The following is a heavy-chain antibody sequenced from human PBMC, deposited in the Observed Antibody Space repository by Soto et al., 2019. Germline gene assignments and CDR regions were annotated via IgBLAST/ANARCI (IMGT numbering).Heavy chain of an antibody. V-gene: IGHV1-46*03. CDR2: INPSGGST. CDR1: GYTFTSYY. CDR3: ASNCGDYAFYYYYYMDV. Sequence: QVQLVQSGAEVKKPGASVKVSCKASGYTFTSYYMHWVRQAPGQGLEWMGIINPSGGSTSYAQKSAGRVTMTMDTMTRTVYMALSSLRSEDTAVYYCASNCGDYAFYYYYYMDVWGKGPTVTASS. J-gene: IGHJ6*03. D-gene: IGHD4-17*01.